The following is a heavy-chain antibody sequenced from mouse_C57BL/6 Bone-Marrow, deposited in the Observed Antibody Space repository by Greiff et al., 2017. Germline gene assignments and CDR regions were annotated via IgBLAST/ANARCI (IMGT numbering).Heavy chain of an antibody. J-gene: IGHJ1*03. CDR1: GYAFTTYL. Sequence: QVQLQQSGAALVRPGTSVKVSCKASGYAFTTYLIEWVKQRPGQGLEWIGVFNPGSGGTNYNAKFKGKATLTADKSSITAYMHLSSLTSDDSAVYFCARWRYWYFDVWGTGTTVTVSS. CDR3: ARWRYWYFDV. CDR2: FNPGSGGT. V-gene: IGHV1-54*01.